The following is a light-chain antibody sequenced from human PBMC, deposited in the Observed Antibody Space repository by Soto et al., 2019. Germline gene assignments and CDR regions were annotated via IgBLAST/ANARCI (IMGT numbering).Light chain of an antibody. CDR3: QQDDIYRT. CDR1: QSIGDY. Sequence: DIQMTQSPSTLSASVGDRVTITCRASQSIGDYLAWYQDKPGKAPRLLIYDASNLKSGVPSRFSGSGSGTEFTLTIGNLQPDDFATYYCQQDDIYRTFGPGTKVDIK. V-gene: IGKV1-5*01. J-gene: IGKJ1*01. CDR2: DAS.